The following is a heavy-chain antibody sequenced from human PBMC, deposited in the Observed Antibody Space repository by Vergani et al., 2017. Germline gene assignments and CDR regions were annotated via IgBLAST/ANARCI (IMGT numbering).Heavy chain of an antibody. CDR2: IIPIFGTA. CDR1: GGTFSNYA. CDR3: ARSSGYYSYYFDF. J-gene: IGHJ4*02. V-gene: IGHV1-69*13. D-gene: IGHD3-22*01. Sequence: QVQVVQSGAEVKKPGSSVKVSCKASGGTFSNYALNWVRQAPGQGLEWMGGIIPIFGTANYAQKFQGRVTITADESTSTAYMELSSLRSEDTAVYYCARSSGYYSYYFDFWGQGTLVTVSS.